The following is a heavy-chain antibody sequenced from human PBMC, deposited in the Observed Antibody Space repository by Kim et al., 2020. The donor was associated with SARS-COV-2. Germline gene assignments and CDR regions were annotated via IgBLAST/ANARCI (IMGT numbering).Heavy chain of an antibody. V-gene: IGHV1-46*01. D-gene: IGHD6-13*01. CDR1: GYTFTSYH. CDR2: INPSGGST. Sequence: ASVKVSCKASGYTFTSYHMHWVRQAPGQGLEWMAIINPSGGSTSYTYRVQGRVTVTSDTSTSTVYMELSSLRSEDTAVYYCARGGSSTFSYSYFESWGQGTLVSVSS. J-gene: IGHJ4*02. CDR3: ARGGSSTFSYSYFES.